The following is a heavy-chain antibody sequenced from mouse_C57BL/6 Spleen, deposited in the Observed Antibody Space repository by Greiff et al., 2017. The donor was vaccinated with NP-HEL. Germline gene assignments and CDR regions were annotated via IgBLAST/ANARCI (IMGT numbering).Heavy chain of an antibody. V-gene: IGHV1-80*01. CDR2: IYPGDGDT. D-gene: IGHD1-1*01. CDR1: GYAFSSYW. J-gene: IGHJ4*01. CDR3: ARSYYGSSYVAMDY. Sequence: VQLQQSGAELVKPGASVKISCKASGYAFSSYWMNWVKQRPGKGLEWIGQIYPGDGDTNYNGKFKGKATLTADKSSSTAYMQLSSLTSEDSAVYFCARSYYGSSYVAMDYWGQGTSVTVSS.